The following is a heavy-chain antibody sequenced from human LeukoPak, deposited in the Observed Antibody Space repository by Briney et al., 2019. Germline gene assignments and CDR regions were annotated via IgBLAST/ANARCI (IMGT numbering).Heavy chain of an antibody. CDR1: GFTFSSYS. J-gene: IGHJ3*02. V-gene: IGHV3-21*01. CDR3: ASTSWGVPAAKGAFDI. Sequence: SGGSLRLSCAASGFTFSSYSMNWVRQAPGKGLEWVSSISSSSSSYIYYADSVKGRFTISRDNAKNSLYLQMNSLRAEDTAVYYCASTSWGVPAAKGAFDIWGQGTMVTVSS. D-gene: IGHD2-2*01. CDR2: ISSSSSSYI.